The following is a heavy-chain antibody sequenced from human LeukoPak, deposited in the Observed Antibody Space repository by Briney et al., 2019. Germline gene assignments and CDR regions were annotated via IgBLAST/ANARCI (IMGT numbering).Heavy chain of an antibody. V-gene: IGHV4-30-4*01. CDR2: IYYSGST. D-gene: IGHD2-15*01. Sequence: PSQTLSLTCTVSGGSISSGDDSWSWVRQPPGKGLEWIGYIYYSGSTYYNPSLKSRVTISVDTSKTQFSLKLSSVTAADTAVYYCASLVCSGGSCYQFDYWGQGTLVTVSS. CDR3: ASLVCSGGSCYQFDY. CDR1: GGSISSGDDS. J-gene: IGHJ4*02.